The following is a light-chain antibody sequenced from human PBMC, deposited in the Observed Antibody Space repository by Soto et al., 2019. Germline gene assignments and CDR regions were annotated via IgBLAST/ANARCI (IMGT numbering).Light chain of an antibody. CDR1: QSISSY. CDR3: QQYAGSPST. V-gene: IGKV3-11*01. J-gene: IGKJ1*01. Sequence: EIVLTQSPATLSLSPGERATLSCRASQSISSYLAWYQQKPDQAPRLLIYDASNRATGIPARFSGSGSGTDFTLTISRLEPEDFAVYYCQQYAGSPSTFGQGTKVEI. CDR2: DAS.